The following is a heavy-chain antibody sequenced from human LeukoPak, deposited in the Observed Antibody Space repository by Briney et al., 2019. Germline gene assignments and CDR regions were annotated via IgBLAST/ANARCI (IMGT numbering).Heavy chain of an antibody. D-gene: IGHD6-13*01. V-gene: IGHV3-48*04. J-gene: IGHJ4*02. Sequence: GGSLRLSCAASGVTFSNYSMNWVRQDPGKGLEWVPYISSTSTRYYADSVKGRFTISRDTAKNSLYLQMNSLRAEDTAVYYCARVRTRALAPFIAAAALDYWGQGTLVTVSS. CDR2: ISSTSTR. CDR3: ARVRTRALAPFIAAAALDY. CDR1: GVTFSNYS.